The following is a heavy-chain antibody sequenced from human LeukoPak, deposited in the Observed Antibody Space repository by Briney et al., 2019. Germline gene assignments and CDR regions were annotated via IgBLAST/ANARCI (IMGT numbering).Heavy chain of an antibody. CDR3: ARKRGYCSSTSCYHRYYFDY. Sequence: ASVKVSCKASGYTFTSYDINWVRQATGQGLEWMGWMNPNSGNTGYAQKFQGRVTTTRNTSISTAYMELSSLRSEDTAVYYCARKRGYCSSTSCYHRYYFDYWGQGTLVTVSS. V-gene: IGHV1-8*03. CDR2: MNPNSGNT. J-gene: IGHJ4*02. CDR1: GYTFTSYD. D-gene: IGHD2-2*01.